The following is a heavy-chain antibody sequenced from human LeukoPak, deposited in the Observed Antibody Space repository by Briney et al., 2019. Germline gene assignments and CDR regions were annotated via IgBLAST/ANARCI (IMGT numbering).Heavy chain of an antibody. V-gene: IGHV3-33*01. CDR3: ARDRVGYSGYDTLDY. J-gene: IGHJ4*02. D-gene: IGHD5-12*01. Sequence: GGSLRLSCTASGFTFGDYAMSWFRQAPGKGLEWVAVIWYDGSNKYYADSVKGRFTISRDNSKNTLYLQMNSLRAEDTAVYYCARDRVGYSGYDTLDYWGQGTLVTVSS. CDR1: GFTFGDYA. CDR2: IWYDGSNK.